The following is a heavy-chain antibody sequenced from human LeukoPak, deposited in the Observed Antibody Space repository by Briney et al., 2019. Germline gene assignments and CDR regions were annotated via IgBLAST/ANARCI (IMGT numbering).Heavy chain of an antibody. V-gene: IGHV1-69*05. CDR2: IIPIFSTA. Sequence: SVNVSCKASGGTFSSYAISWVRQAPGQGLEWMGGIIPIFSTANYAQKFQGRVTITTDESTSTAYMELSRLRSEDTAVYSCASSPAYSSSFSIAPWGQGTLVTVSS. CDR1: GGTFSSYA. D-gene: IGHD6-6*01. J-gene: IGHJ5*02. CDR3: ASSPAYSSSFSIAP.